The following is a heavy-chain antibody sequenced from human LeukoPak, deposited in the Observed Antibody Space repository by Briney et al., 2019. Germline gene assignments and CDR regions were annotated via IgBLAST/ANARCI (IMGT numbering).Heavy chain of an antibody. D-gene: IGHD6-19*01. CDR1: GFTVSSYY. J-gene: IGHJ4*02. Sequence: GGSLRLSCAASGFTVSSYYMSWVRQAPGKGLEWVSVFYAGGSTYYAGSVQGRFAISRDNSKNTVHLQMNSLRADDTAVYYCARGAGWNYFEYWGQGTLVTVSS. CDR2: FYAGGST. V-gene: IGHV3-66*02. CDR3: ARGAGWNYFEY.